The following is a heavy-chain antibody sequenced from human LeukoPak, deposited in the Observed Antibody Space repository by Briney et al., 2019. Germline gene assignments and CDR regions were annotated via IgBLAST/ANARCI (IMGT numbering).Heavy chain of an antibody. CDR3: ARRRAEGGSNGHYNWFDP. J-gene: IGHJ5*02. CDR1: GDSINAYY. CDR2: IYFSGTT. D-gene: IGHD6-13*01. V-gene: IGHV4-59*08. Sequence: PSETLSLTCTVSGDSINAYYWGWIRQPPGNGLEGIGNIYFSGTTKYNPSLDSRVTMSVDTPKNQFSLKLSSVTAADTAVYYCARRRAEGGSNGHYNWFDPWGQGILVTVSS.